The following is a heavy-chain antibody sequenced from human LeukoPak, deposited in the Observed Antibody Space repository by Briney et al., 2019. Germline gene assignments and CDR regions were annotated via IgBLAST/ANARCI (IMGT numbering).Heavy chain of an antibody. J-gene: IGHJ4*02. CDR3: ARDASDYYDSSGYTY. V-gene: IGHV3-11*04. CDR2: ISSSGSTI. Sequence: PGGSLRLSCAASGFTFSDYYMSWIRQAPGKGLEWVSYISSSGSTIYYANSVKGRFTISRDNAKNSLYLQMNSLRAEDTAVYYCARDASDYYDSSGYTYWGQGTLVTVSS. CDR1: GFTFSDYY. D-gene: IGHD3-22*01.